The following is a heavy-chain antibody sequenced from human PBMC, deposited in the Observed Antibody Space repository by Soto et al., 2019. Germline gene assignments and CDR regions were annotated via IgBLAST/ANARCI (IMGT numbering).Heavy chain of an antibody. CDR3: SRVGPTYFQ. CDR2: INPSDDGI. CDR1: GGTFSSYA. V-gene: IGHV1-46*03. Sequence: VKVSCKASGGTFSSYAISWVRQAPGQGLEWMGLINPSDDGISYAQKFQGRVFMSKDTSTSTVYMELSSLRSDDTAVYYCSRVGPTYFQ. J-gene: IGHJ1*01.